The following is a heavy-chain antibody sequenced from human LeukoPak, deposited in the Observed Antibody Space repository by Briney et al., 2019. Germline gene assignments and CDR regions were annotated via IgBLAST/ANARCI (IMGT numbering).Heavy chain of an antibody. J-gene: IGHJ4*02. CDR3: ARGSTYYDSGGQVPFDY. V-gene: IGHV3-48*01. CDR1: GFTFSSYS. CDR2: ISSSSSTI. Sequence: GGSLRLSCAASGFTFSSYSMNWVRQAPGKGLEWVSYISSSSSTIYYADSVKGRFTISRDNAKNSLYLQMNSLRAEDTAVYYCARGSTYYDSGGQVPFDYWGQGTLVTVSS. D-gene: IGHD3-22*01.